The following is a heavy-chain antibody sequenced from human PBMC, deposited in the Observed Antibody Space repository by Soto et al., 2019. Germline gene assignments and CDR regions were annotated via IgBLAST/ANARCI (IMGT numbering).Heavy chain of an antibody. Sequence: GGSLRLSCAASGFTFSSYGMHWVRQAPGKGLEWVAVISYDGSNKYYADSVKGRFTISRDNSKNTLYLQMNSLRAEDTAVYYCAKDVGGYSYGRPTKLNWFDPWGQGTLVTVSS. CDR1: GFTFSSYG. J-gene: IGHJ5*02. CDR2: ISYDGSNK. D-gene: IGHD5-18*01. CDR3: AKDVGGYSYGRPTKLNWFDP. V-gene: IGHV3-30*18.